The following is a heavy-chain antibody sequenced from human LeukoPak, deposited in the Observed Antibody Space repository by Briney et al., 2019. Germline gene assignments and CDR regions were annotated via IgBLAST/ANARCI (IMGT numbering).Heavy chain of an antibody. CDR3: ARKSQYSTSWSEIDY. D-gene: IGHD2-2*01. V-gene: IGHV1-2*06. Sequence: ASVKVSCKASGYTFTAYYMHWVRQAPGQGLEWMGRINPNSGGTNYAQKFQGRVTMTRDTSISTAYMELNRLRSDDTAMYYCARKSQYSTSWSEIDYWGQGTLVTVCS. J-gene: IGHJ4*02. CDR2: INPNSGGT. CDR1: GYTFTAYY.